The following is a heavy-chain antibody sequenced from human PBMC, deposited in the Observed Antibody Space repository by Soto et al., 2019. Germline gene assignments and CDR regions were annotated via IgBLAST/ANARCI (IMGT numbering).Heavy chain of an antibody. J-gene: IGHJ4*02. D-gene: IGHD1-26*01. CDR1: GYTFTSYG. CDR3: ARDDSGFSGSHYIDYFNY. CDR2: ISAGNGNT. V-gene: IGHV1-18*01. Sequence: GASVKVSCKASGYTFTSYGISWVRQAPGQGLEWMGWISAGNGNTNYSQHLQGRVTITRDTSAGTAYMQLSSLTSEDTAVYYCARDDSGFSGSHYIDYFNYWGQGALVTVSS.